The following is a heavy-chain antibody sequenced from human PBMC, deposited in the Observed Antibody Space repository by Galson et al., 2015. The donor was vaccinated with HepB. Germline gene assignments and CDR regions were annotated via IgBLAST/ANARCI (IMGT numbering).Heavy chain of an antibody. V-gene: IGHV6-1*01. Sequence: CAISGDSVSSNSAAWNWIRQSPSRGLEWLGRTYYRSKWYNDYAVSVKSRITINPDTSKNQFSLQLNSVTPEDTAVYYCARDLGYSRGQRGDWFDPWGQGTLVTVPS. D-gene: IGHD6-13*01. J-gene: IGHJ5*02. CDR2: TYYRSKWYN. CDR3: ARDLGYSRGQRGDWFDP. CDR1: GDSVSSNSAA.